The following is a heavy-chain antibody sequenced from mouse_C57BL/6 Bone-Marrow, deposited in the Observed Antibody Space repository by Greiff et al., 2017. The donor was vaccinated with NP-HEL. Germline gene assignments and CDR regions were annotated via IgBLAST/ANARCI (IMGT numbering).Heavy chain of an antibody. V-gene: IGHV5-17*01. CDR3: ARGYDYDGFAY. Sequence: EVKVVESGGGLVKPGGSLKLSCAASGFTFSDYGMHWVRQAPEKGLEWVAYISSGSSTIYYADTVKGRVTISRDNAKNTLFLQMTSLRSEDTAMYYCARGYDYDGFAYWGQGTLVTVSA. D-gene: IGHD2-4*01. CDR1: GFTFSDYG. J-gene: IGHJ3*01. CDR2: ISSGSSTI.